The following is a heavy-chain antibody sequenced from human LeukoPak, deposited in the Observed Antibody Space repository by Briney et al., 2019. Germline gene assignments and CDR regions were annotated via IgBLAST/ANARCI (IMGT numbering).Heavy chain of an antibody. J-gene: IGHJ6*03. CDR1: GDPISSENSY. CDR2: ISTVGST. D-gene: IGHD6-19*01. Sequence: SQTLSLTCTVSGDPISSENSYWSWIRQPAGKGLEWIGRISTVGSTNSNPSLKSRVTISIDTSKNQFFLRLSSVTAADTAVYYCAKDRTGLSSGWSGYYYYMDVWGKGTTVTVSS. V-gene: IGHV4-61*02. CDR3: AKDRTGLSSGWSGYYYYMDV.